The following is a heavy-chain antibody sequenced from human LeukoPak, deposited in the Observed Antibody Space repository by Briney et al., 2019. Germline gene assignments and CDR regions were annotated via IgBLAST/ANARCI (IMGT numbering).Heavy chain of an antibody. CDR1: GGSISSYY. CDR3: ARHVDYYMDV. CDR2: IYTSGST. V-gene: IGHV4-4*09. J-gene: IGHJ6*03. Sequence: SETLSLTCTVSGGSISSYYWSWIRQPPGKGLEWIGYIYTSGSTNYNPSLKSRVTISVDTSKDQFSLKLSSVTAADTAVYYCARHVDYYMDVWGKGTTVTVSS.